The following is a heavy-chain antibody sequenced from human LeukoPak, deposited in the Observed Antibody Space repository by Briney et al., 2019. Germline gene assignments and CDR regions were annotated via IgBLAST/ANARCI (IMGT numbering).Heavy chain of an antibody. CDR2: FNPEDAER. CDR1: GYTLTALS. J-gene: IGHJ4*02. Sequence: ASVKVSCKVSGYTLTALSVHWVRQAPGKGLEWMGGFNPEDAERIYAQKFQGRVTVTKDTSTDTAYMEPSSLTSEDTAVYYCATVRLDYWGQGTLVTVSS. V-gene: IGHV1-24*01. CDR3: ATVRLDY.